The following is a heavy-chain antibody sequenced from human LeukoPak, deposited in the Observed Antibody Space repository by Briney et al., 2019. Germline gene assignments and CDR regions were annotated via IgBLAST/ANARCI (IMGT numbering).Heavy chain of an antibody. CDR1: GYTFTSYD. CDR3: ARLVYWFGEFGFPRGGVLYGMDV. CDR2: MNPNSGNT. D-gene: IGHD3-10*01. J-gene: IGHJ6*02. V-gene: IGHV1-8*01. Sequence: ASLKVSCKASGYTFTSYDINWVRHGTGQGLEWMGWMNPNSGNTGYAQKFQGRVTMTRNTSISTAYMELSSLRSEDTAVYYCARLVYWFGEFGFPRGGVLYGMDVWGQGTTVTVSS.